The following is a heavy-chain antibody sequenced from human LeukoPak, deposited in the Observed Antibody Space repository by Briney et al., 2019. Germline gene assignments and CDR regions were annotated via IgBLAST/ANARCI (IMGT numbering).Heavy chain of an antibody. V-gene: IGHV1-2*02. Sequence: ASVKVSCKASGYTFTGYYMHWVRQAPGQGLEWMGWINPNSGGTNYAQKFRGRVTMTRDTSISTAYMGLSRLRSDDTAVYYCARATMVRGVTWGQGTLVTVSS. J-gene: IGHJ4*02. CDR2: INPNSGGT. CDR1: GYTFTGYY. CDR3: ARATMVRGVT. D-gene: IGHD3-10*01.